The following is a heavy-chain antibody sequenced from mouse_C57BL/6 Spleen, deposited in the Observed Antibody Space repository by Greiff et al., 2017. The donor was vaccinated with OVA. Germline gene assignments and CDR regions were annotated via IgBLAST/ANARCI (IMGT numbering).Heavy chain of an antibody. CDR3: ARSRIYDGNPYAMDY. Sequence: QVQLQQSGAELVKPGASVKISCKASGYAFSSYWMNWVKQRPGKGLEWIGQIYPGDGDTNYNGKFKGKATLTADKSSSTAYMQLISLTSEDSAVYFYARSRIYDGNPYAMDYWGQGTSVTVSS. CDR1: GYAFSSYW. CDR2: IYPGDGDT. J-gene: IGHJ4*01. V-gene: IGHV1-80*01. D-gene: IGHD2-1*01.